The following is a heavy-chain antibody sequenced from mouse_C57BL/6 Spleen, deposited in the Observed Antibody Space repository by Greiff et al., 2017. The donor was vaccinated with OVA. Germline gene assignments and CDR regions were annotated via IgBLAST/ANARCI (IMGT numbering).Heavy chain of an antibody. CDR2: INYDGSST. Sequence: EVKLMESAGGLVQPGSSLKLSCTASGFTFSDYYMAWVRQVPEKGLEWVANINYDGSSTYYLDSLKSRFIISRDNAKNILYLQMSSLKSEDTATYYCARAGYDYFDYWGQGTTLTVSS. CDR1: GFTFSDYY. J-gene: IGHJ2*01. D-gene: IGHD2-10*02. V-gene: IGHV5-16*01. CDR3: ARAGYDYFDY.